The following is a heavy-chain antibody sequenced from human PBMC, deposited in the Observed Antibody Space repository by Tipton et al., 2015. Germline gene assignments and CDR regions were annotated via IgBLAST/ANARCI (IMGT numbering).Heavy chain of an antibody. D-gene: IGHD3-9*01. CDR2: ISHSGNT. Sequence: LRLSCAVSAYSISSAYYWGWIRQPPGKGLEWIGSISHSGNTYYNPSLKSRVTMSRDTSKNQFSLKLTSVTAADTAVYYCACQDYDSLTRDYQTVDYWGQGTLVAVSS. J-gene: IGHJ4*02. V-gene: IGHV4-38-2*01. CDR1: AYSISSAYY. CDR3: ACQDYDSLTRDYQTVDY.